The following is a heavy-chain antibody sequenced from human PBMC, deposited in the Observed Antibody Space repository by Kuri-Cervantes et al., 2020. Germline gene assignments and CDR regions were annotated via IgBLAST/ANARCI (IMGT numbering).Heavy chain of an antibody. Sequence: SVKVSCKASGGTFSSYAISWVRQAPGQGLEWMGGIIPIFGTANYAQKFQGRVTITADESTSTAYMELSSLRSEDTAVYYCASPKASSSWYRYDYWGQGTPVTVSS. CDR1: GGTFSSYA. V-gene: IGHV1-69*13. D-gene: IGHD6-13*01. CDR2: IIPIFGTA. CDR3: ASPKASSSWYRYDY. J-gene: IGHJ4*02.